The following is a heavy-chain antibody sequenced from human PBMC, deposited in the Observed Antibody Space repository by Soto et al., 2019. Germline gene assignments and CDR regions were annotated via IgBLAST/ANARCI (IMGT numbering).Heavy chain of an antibody. V-gene: IGHV1-69*13. J-gene: IGHJ3*02. Sequence: SVKVSCKASGGAFSSYAISWVRQAPGQGLEWMGGIIPIFGTANYAQKFQGRVTITADESTSTAYMELSSLRSEDTAVYYCARVFPRATTDCWRRNYYVSLRCFDIWGQGRMVTVSS. CDR1: GGAFSSYA. D-gene: IGHD1-26*01. CDR2: IIPIFGTA. CDR3: ARVFPRATTDCWRRNYYVSLRCFDI.